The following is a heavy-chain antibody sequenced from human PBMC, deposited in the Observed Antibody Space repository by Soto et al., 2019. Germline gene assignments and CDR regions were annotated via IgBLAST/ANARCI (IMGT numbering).Heavy chain of an antibody. CDR3: AKIHFYCSGGSCYPNWFDP. CDR1: GFTFSSYA. Sequence: GGSLRLSCAASGFTFSSYAMSWVRQAPGKGLEWVSAISGSGGSTYYADSVKGRFTISRDNSKNTLYLQMNSLRAEDTAVYYCAKIHFYCSGGSCYPNWFDPWGQGTLVTVS. CDR2: ISGSGGST. D-gene: IGHD2-15*01. V-gene: IGHV3-23*01. J-gene: IGHJ5*02.